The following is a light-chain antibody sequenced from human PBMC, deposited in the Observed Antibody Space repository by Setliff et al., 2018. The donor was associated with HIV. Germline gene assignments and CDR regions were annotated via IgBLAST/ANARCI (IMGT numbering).Light chain of an antibody. V-gene: IGLV2-18*02. CDR1: SSDVGSYNR. J-gene: IGLJ2*01. Sequence: QSALTQPPSVSGSPGQSVTISCTGTSSDVGSYNRVSWYQQPPGTAPKLLIYEVSNRPSGVPDRFSGSRSGNTASLTISGLQAEDEADYYCCSYAGSSTVVFGGGTKVTVL. CDR2: EVS. CDR3: CSYAGSSTVV.